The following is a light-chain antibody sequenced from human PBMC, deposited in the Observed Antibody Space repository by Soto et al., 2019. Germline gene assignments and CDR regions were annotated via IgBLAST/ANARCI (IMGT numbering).Light chain of an antibody. J-gene: IGKJ1*01. CDR1: QSIDNY. CDR2: AAS. CDR3: QQSYSTPRT. Sequence: DIQMTQSPPSLSASGGDRVIITCRTSQSIDNYLNWYQQKPGKAPKLLIYAASSLQSGVPSRFSGSGSGTDFTPTISSLQPEDFATYYCQQSYSTPRTFGQGTKVDIK. V-gene: IGKV1-39*01.